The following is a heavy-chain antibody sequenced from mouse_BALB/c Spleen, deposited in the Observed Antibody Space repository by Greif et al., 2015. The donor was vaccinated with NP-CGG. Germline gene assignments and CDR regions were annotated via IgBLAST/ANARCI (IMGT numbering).Heavy chain of an antibody. Sequence: DVMLVESGGGLVQPGGSRKLSCAASGFTFSDYGMAWVRQAPGKGPEWVAFISNLAYSIYYADTVTGRFTISRENAKNTLYLEMSSLRSEDTAMYYCARDYHGSSYWYFDVWGAGTTVTVSS. CDR3: ARDYHGSSYWYFDV. J-gene: IGHJ1*01. CDR1: GFTFSDYG. V-gene: IGHV5-15*02. CDR2: ISNLAYSI. D-gene: IGHD1-1*01.